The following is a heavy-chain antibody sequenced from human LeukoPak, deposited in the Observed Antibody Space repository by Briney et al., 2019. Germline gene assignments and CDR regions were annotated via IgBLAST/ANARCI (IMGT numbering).Heavy chain of an antibody. V-gene: IGHV5-51*01. CDR1: GYRFTNYW. J-gene: IGHJ5*02. Sequence: GESLKISCKGSGYRFTNYWIGWVRQMSGKGLEWMGIIYPGDSDTRYSPSFQGQVTISADKSISTAYLQWSSLKASDTAMYYCASIMGGGYNWFDPWGQGTLVTVSS. CDR2: IYPGDSDT. CDR3: ASIMGGGYNWFDP. D-gene: IGHD1-26*01.